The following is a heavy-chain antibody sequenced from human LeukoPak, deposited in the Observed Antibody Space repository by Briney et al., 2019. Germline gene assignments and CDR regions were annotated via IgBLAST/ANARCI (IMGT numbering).Heavy chain of an antibody. V-gene: IGHV4-61*02. CDR3: VRDGLVGTSGSFDI. D-gene: IGHD1-26*01. CDR2: IYTSGST. J-gene: IGHJ3*02. CDR1: GGSISSGSYY. Sequence: SETLSLTCTVSGGSISSGSYYWSWIRQPAGKGLEWIGRIYTSGSTNYNPSLKSRVTISVDTSKNQFSLKLSSVTAADTAVYYCVRDGLVGTSGSFDIWGQGTMVTVSS.